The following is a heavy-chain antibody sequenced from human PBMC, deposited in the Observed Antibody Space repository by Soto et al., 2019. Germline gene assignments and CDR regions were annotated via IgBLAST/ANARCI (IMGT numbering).Heavy chain of an antibody. V-gene: IGHV1-18*01. CDR2: ISAYNGDT. Sequence: QVQLVQSGAEVKKPGASVKVSCKASGYTFTAYAISWVRQAPGQGLEWMGWISAYNGDTNYAQMLQGRVTMTTDTSTSTAYMELRSLRSDDTAVYYCARDSTVTTLDYWGQRTLVTVSS. J-gene: IGHJ4*02. D-gene: IGHD4-17*01. CDR1: GYTFTAYA. CDR3: ARDSTVTTLDY.